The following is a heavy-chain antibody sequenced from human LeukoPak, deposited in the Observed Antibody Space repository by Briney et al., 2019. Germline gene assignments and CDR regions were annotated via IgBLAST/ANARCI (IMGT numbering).Heavy chain of an antibody. Sequence: GGSLRLSCAASGFTFSNYAMSWVRQAPGKGLEWVSGISGSGGSTYYADSVKGRFTISRDNAKNSLYLQMNSLRAEDTAVYYCARVYSGSWYFDLWGRGTLVTVSS. J-gene: IGHJ2*01. V-gene: IGHV3-23*01. CDR1: GFTFSNYA. CDR2: ISGSGGST. D-gene: IGHD5-12*01. CDR3: ARVYSGSWYFDL.